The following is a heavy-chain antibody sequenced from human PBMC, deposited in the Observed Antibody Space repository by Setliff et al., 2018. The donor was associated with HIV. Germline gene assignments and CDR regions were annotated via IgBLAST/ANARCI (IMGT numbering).Heavy chain of an antibody. CDR3: AKTLPTLYPPHDYYFAMDV. D-gene: IGHD2-15*01. CDR2: INWDGGST. Sequence: PGGSLRLSCAASGFTFDDYAMHWVRQAPGKGLEWVCLINWDGGSTYYADSVKGRFTISRDNSKNSLYLQMNSLRAEDTAVYYCAKTLPTLYPPHDYYFAMDVWGQGTTVTVSS. V-gene: IGHV3-43D*04. J-gene: IGHJ6*02. CDR1: GFTFDDYA.